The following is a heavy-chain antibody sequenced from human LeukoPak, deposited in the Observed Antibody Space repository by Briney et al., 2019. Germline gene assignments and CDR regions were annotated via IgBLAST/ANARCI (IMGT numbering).Heavy chain of an antibody. CDR2: IYYSGST. J-gene: IGHJ4*02. V-gene: IGHV4-61*01. D-gene: IGHD4-11*01. CDR1: GGSVSGRSYY. CDR3: ATLQSSPRLDYSNLGDFDS. Sequence: PSETLSLTCTVSGGSVSGRSYYWSWLRQPPGKGLEWIGYIYYSGSTNYNPSLQSRVTISVDTSKNQFSPKLSSVTAADTAVYYCATLQSSPRLDYSNLGDFDSWGQGTLVTVSS.